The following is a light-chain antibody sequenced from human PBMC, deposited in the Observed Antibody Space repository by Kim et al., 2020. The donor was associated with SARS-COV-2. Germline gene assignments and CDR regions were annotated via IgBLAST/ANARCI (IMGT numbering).Light chain of an antibody. J-gene: IGKJ4*01. CDR2: KVS. V-gene: IGKV2-30*01. Sequence: DVIMTQSPLSLPVTLGQPASISCRSSQSLVFSDGKTYLNWFHQRPGQSPRHLIYKVSNRDSGVPDRFSGSGSGTDFTLKISRVEAEDVGVYYCMYGTHWPPSFTFGGGAKVDIK. CDR3: MYGTHWPPSFT. CDR1: QSLVFSDGKTY.